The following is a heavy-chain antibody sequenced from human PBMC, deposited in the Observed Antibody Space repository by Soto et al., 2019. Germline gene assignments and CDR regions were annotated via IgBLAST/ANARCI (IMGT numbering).Heavy chain of an antibody. CDR3: ARYKDYYGSGSQDGMDV. CDR2: ISAYNGNT. V-gene: IGHV1-18*01. CDR1: GYTFTSYG. D-gene: IGHD3-10*01. Sequence: QVQLVQSGAEVKKPGASVKVSCKASGYTFTSYGISWVRQAPGQGLEGMGWISAYNGNTNYAQKLQGRVTMTTDTSTSTACMELRSLRSDDTAVYYCARYKDYYGSGSQDGMDVWGQGTTVTVSS. J-gene: IGHJ6*02.